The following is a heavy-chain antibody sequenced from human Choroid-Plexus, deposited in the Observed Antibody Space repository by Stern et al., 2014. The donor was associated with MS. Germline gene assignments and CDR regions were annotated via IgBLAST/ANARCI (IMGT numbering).Heavy chain of an antibody. J-gene: IGHJ5*02. CDR2: VSPDGSYT. CDR1: GFTFGSCA. Sequence: VQLVESGGGVVQPGRPLRLSCVASGFTFGSCAMHWVRQAPGKGLEWVGGVSPDGSYTYYADSVKGRFTISRDNSQNPLYMQMSSLRPEDTAVYYCAKDRQYLTFFFDHWGQGSLVTVPS. CDR3: AKDRQYLTFFFDH. D-gene: IGHD2/OR15-2a*01. V-gene: IGHV3-30*18.